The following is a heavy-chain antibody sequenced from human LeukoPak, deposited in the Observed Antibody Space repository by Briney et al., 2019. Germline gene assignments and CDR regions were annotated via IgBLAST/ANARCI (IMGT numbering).Heavy chain of an antibody. CDR3: ARKTLEVDFWIDY. Sequence: ASVKVSCKASGYTFTGYYLHWVRQAPGQGLEWMGWINPKSGGTDYAQNFQGRVSMTRDTSISTAYMEPSRLRSDDTAVYYCARKTLEVDFWIDYWGQGTLVTVSS. J-gene: IGHJ4*02. CDR1: GYTFTGYY. D-gene: IGHD3/OR15-3a*01. V-gene: IGHV1-2*02. CDR2: INPKSGGT.